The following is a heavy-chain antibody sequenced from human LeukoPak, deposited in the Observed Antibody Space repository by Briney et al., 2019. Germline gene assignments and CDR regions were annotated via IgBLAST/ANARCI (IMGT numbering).Heavy chain of an antibody. V-gene: IGHV4-34*01. CDR2: INHSGST. CDR3: ARASSGWKGDYFDY. CDR1: GGSFSGYY. Sequence: PSETLSLTCAVYGGSFSGYYWSWIRQPPGRGLEWIGEINHSGSTNYNPSLKSRVTISVDTSKNQFSLKLSSVTAADRAVYYCARASSGWKGDYFDYWGQGTLVTVSS. J-gene: IGHJ4*02. D-gene: IGHD6-19*01.